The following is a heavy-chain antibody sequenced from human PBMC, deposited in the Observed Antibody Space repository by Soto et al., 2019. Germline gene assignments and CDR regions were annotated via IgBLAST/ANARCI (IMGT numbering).Heavy chain of an antibody. CDR2: VFSSVSA. Sequence: SETLSLTYLVSGVSVSSYTWSWVRQPANKGLEWIGRVFSSVSATYSPSLKSRVRISMDTPENRISLKLDSVTAADAGVYYCTRDGMTTGDTWGPGTLVTVSS. V-gene: IGHV4-4*07. D-gene: IGHD2-21*02. CDR1: GVSVSSYT. CDR3: TRDGMTTGDT. J-gene: IGHJ4*02.